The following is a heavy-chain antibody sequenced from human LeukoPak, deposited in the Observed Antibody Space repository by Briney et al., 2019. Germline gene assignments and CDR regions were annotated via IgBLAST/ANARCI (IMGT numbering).Heavy chain of an antibody. CDR1: GFTFSSYG. CDR2: VSGSGSRT. CDR3: AKDGRGGVPRAFDI. J-gene: IGHJ3*02. V-gene: IGHV3-23*01. D-gene: IGHD2-15*01. Sequence: GGTLRLSCAASGFTFSSYGMSWVRQAPGKGLEWVSAVSGSGSRTYYADSVKGRFTISRDNSKNTLYLQMNSLRAEDTAVYYCAKDGRGGVPRAFDIWGQGTMVTVSS.